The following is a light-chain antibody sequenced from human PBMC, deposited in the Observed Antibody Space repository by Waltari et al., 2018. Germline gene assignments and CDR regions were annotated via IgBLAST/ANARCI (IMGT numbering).Light chain of an antibody. CDR2: KDR. V-gene: IGLV3-27*01. CDR3: YATADKIHGI. J-gene: IGLJ2*01. CDR1: VLTKNY. Sequence: SYELTQPSSVSVSPGQTARITCSGDVLTKNYVRWFRRKPGQAPCLVIYKDRGRPSGSPERFSGSSSGTTVTLTITGAQVDDEADYYCYATADKIHGIFGGGTKLTVL.